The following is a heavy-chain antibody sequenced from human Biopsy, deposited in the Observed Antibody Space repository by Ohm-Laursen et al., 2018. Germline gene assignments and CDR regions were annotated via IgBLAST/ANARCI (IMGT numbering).Heavy chain of an antibody. CDR1: GFTFSSYW. Sequence: SLRLSCTASGFTFSSYWMHWVRQAPGKGLEWVSRFNSDGTDTTYADSVKGRFTISRDNANNTLYLQMNSLRVEDTAVYYCAKAGRSYIDYWGQGTLVIVSS. D-gene: IGHD2-15*01. CDR2: FNSDGTDT. J-gene: IGHJ4*02. CDR3: AKAGRSYIDY. V-gene: IGHV3-74*01.